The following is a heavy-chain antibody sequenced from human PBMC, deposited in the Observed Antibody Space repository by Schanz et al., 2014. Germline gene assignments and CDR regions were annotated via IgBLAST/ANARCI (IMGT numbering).Heavy chain of an antibody. CDR1: GFTFSSYA. Sequence: QVQLVESGGGVVQPGRSLRLSCAASGFTFSSYALHWVRQAPGKGLEWVAFVPFDGSQKFYADSVKGRFTISRDNSKNTVYLQMNSLRPGDTAVYYCAKGSRSGSKVMDVWGKGTTVTVSS. D-gene: IGHD3-10*01. CDR2: VPFDGSQK. V-gene: IGHV3-30*04. CDR3: AKGSRSGSKVMDV. J-gene: IGHJ6*03.